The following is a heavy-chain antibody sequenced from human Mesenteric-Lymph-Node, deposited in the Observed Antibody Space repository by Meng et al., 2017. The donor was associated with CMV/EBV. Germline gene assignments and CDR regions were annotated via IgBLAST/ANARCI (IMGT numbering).Heavy chain of an antibody. Sequence: VSGGSISSSNWWSWVRQPPGKGLEWIGEIYHSGSTNYNPSLKSRVTISVDESKNQFSLKLSSVTAADTAVYYCARDITDSGSYHFDYWGQGTLVTVSS. CDR2: IYHSGST. D-gene: IGHD1-26*01. CDR3: ARDITDSGSYHFDY. CDR1: GGSISSSNW. V-gene: IGHV4-4*02. J-gene: IGHJ4*02.